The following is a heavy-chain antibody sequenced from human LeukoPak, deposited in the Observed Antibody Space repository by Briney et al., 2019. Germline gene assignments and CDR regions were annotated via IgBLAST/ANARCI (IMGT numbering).Heavy chain of an antibody. CDR3: ARDSQVVVIREDYYGMDV. CDR1: GFTFSDYY. D-gene: IGHD3-22*01. J-gene: IGHJ6*02. V-gene: IGHV3-11*01. CDR2: ISSSGSTI. Sequence: PGGSLRLSCAASGFTFSDYYMSWIRQAPGKGLEWGSYISSSGSTIYYADSVKGRFTISRDNAKNSLYLQMNSLRAEDTAVYYCARDSQVVVIREDYYGMDVWGQGTTLTVSS.